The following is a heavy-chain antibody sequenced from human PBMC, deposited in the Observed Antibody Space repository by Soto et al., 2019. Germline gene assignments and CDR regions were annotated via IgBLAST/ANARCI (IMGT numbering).Heavy chain of an antibody. CDR1: GFTFGDYA. CDR3: TRGDIVVVPDRDAFDV. J-gene: IGHJ3*01. V-gene: IGHV3-49*03. D-gene: IGHD2-2*01. CDR2: IRSKAYGGTT. Sequence: PGGSLRLSCTVSGFTFGDYALSWFRQAPGKGLEWVGFIRSKAYGGTTEYAASVKGRFTISRDDSKSIAHLQMNTLKTEDTAVYYCTRGDIVVVPDRDAFDVWGQGTMVTVSS.